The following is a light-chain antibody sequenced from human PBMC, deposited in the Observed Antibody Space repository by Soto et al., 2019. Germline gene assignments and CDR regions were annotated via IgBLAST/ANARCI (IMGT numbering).Light chain of an antibody. J-gene: IGKJ2*01. V-gene: IGKV3-20*01. CDR2: GVS. CDR3: HQYGSSPYT. Sequence: EIVLTQSPGTLSLSPGERATLSCRARQSVSNSYLAWYQQKPGQAPRLLVYGVSSRATGLPDRFSGSGSGTAFTLTISRLEPEDFTVYYCHQYGSSPYTFGQGTKLEI. CDR1: QSVSNSY.